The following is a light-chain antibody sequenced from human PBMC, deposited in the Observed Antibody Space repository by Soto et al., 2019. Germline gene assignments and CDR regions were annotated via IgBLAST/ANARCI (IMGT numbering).Light chain of an antibody. V-gene: IGLV1-44*01. CDR3: ASWDDSLNGVV. Sequence: QAVVTQPPSASGTPGQRVTISCSGSFSNVGINTVNWYQQFPGTAPKLLIYSDNQRPSGVPDRFSGSKSDTSASLVISGLQSEDAADYYCASWDDSLNGVVFGGGTKLTVL. CDR1: FSNVGINT. CDR2: SDN. J-gene: IGLJ2*01.